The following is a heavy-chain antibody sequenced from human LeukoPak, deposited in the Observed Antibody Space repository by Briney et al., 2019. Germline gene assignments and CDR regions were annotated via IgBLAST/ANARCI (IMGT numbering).Heavy chain of an antibody. CDR2: ITGSGGRT. CDR1: GFTFSTYG. CDR3: ARDRMGAIMYFDV. V-gene: IGHV3-23*01. J-gene: IGHJ2*01. D-gene: IGHD3-10*01. Sequence: GGTLRLSCEVSGFTFSTYGMSWVRQPPGKGLEWVSAITGSGGRTYYADSVKGRSTICRDNSRDRLYLETNGLRAEDTVVYYCARDRMGAIMYFDVWGRGTLVTVSS.